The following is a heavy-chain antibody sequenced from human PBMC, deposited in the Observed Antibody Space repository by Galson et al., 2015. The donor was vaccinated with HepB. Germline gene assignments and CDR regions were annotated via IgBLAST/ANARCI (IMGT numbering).Heavy chain of an antibody. J-gene: IGHJ3*02. D-gene: IGHD6-13*01. CDR2: INAGNGNT. CDR1: GYTFTSYA. V-gene: IGHV1-3*01. Sequence: SVKVSCKASGYTFTSYAMHWVRQAPGQRLEWMGWINAGNGNTKYSQKFQGRVTITRDTSASTAYMELSSLRSEDTAVYYCAGGPGIAAAGYAFDIWGQGTMVTVSS. CDR3: AGGPGIAAAGYAFDI.